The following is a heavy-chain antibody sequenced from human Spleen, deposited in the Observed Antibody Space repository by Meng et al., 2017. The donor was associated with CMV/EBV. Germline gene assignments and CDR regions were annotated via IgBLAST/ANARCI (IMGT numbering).Heavy chain of an antibody. Sequence: GGSLRLSCAASGFTFDGYDVSWVRQAPGKGLEWVSVINWNGDSTGYADSVKGRFTISRDNAKNALYLQMNSLRVEDTAVYYCARVCDYWGQGSLVTVSS. V-gene: IGHV3-20*04. CDR2: INWNGDST. CDR3: ARVCDY. CDR1: GFTFDGYD. J-gene: IGHJ4*02.